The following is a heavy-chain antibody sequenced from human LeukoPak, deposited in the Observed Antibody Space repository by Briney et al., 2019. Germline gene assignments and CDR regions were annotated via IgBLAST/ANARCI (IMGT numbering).Heavy chain of an antibody. CDR2: ISSSGSTI. D-gene: IGHD5-18*01. CDR3: ARVKGGYGAFDP. J-gene: IGHJ5*02. Sequence: GGSLRLSCAASGFTFSSYEVNWVRPAPGKGLEWVSYISSSGSTIYYADSVKDRFTISRDNAKNSLYLQMNSLRAEDTAVYYCARVKGGYGAFDPWGQGTLVTVSS. CDR1: GFTFSSYE. V-gene: IGHV3-48*03.